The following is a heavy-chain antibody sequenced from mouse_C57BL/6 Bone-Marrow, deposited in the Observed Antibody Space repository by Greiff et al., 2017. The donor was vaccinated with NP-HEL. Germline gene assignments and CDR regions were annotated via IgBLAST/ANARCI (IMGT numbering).Heavy chain of an antibody. CDR3: ASQGGTTERWITDAMDY. CDR1: GYTFTSYG. J-gene: IGHJ4*01. CDR2: IYIGNGYT. Sequence: EVQLQQSGAELVRPGYSVKMSCKTSGYTFTSYGINWVKQRPGQGLEWIGYIYIGNGYTEYNEKFKGKATLTSDTSSSTAYMQLSSLTSEDSAIYFCASQGGTTERWITDAMDYWGQGTSVTVSS. V-gene: IGHV1-58*01. D-gene: IGHD1-1*01.